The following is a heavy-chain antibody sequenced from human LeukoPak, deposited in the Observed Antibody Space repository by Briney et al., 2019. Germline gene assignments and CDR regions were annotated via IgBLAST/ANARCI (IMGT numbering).Heavy chain of an antibody. V-gene: IGHV1-46*01. CDR2: INPSGSST. CDR1: GYTFTTYY. J-gene: IGHJ3*02. D-gene: IGHD3-22*01. Sequence: ASVKVSCKASGYTFTTYYMHWVRQAPGQGLEWMGIINPSGSSTSYAQNFQGRVTMTRDTSTSTVYMELSSLRSDDTAVYYCASNSYYYDSSGLDAFDIWGQGTMVTVTS. CDR3: ASNSYYYDSSGLDAFDI.